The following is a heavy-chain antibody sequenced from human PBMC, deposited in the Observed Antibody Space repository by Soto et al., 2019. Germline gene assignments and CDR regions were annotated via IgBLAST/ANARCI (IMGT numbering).Heavy chain of an antibody. V-gene: IGHV1-18*01. CDR2: IIAYNGDT. CDR1: VYTFSSYG. CDR3: ARGGPYYGMDV. Sequence: SVKGACKASVYTFSSYGISSDRQAPGQGLEWMGDIIAYNGDTNYAQKLQGRVTMTTDTSPSTAYMELRSLRSDDTAVYYCARGGPYYGMDVWGQGSTVTVSS. J-gene: IGHJ6*01.